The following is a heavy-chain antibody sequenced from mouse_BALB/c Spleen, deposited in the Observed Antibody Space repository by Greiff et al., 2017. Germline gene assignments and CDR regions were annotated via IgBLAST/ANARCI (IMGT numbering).Heavy chain of an antibody. CDR3: AKWRGKGGVWIAY. V-gene: IGHV1-9*01. Sequence: QVQLQQSGAELMKPGASVKISCKASGYTFSSYLIEWVKQRPGHGLEWIGVILPGSGSTNYNEKFKGMATITADTSSNTAYMQLSSLTSEDSAVYYCAKWRGKGGVWIAYWGQGTLVTVSA. J-gene: IGHJ3*01. CDR2: ILPGSGST. D-gene: IGHD1-3*01. CDR1: GYTFSSYL.